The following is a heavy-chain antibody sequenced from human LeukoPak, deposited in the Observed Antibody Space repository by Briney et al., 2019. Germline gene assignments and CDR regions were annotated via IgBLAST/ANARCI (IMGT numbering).Heavy chain of an antibody. Sequence: GGSLRLSCAASGFTFSSYAMSWVRQAPGKGLEWVSAISGSGGSTYYADSVKGRFTISRDNSKNTLYLQMNSLRAEDTAVYYCAKLGRSSLWYYYYMDVWGKGTTVTVSS. CDR1: GFTFSSYA. J-gene: IGHJ6*03. CDR2: ISGSGGST. V-gene: IGHV3-23*01. CDR3: AKLGRSSLWYYYYMDV.